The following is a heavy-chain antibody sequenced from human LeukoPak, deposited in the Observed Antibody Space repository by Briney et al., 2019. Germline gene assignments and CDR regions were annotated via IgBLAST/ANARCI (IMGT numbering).Heavy chain of an antibody. Sequence: PSETLSLTCTVSGDSISSGDYYWSWIRQPAGKGLEWIGRIHTSGSTNYNPSLKSRVTMSVDTSKNQFSLKLSSVTAADTAVYYCARDRYYYDSSGPPFDYWGQGTLVTVSS. CDR3: ARDRYYYDSSGPPFDY. CDR2: IHTSGST. V-gene: IGHV4-61*02. CDR1: GDSISSGDYY. J-gene: IGHJ4*02. D-gene: IGHD3-22*01.